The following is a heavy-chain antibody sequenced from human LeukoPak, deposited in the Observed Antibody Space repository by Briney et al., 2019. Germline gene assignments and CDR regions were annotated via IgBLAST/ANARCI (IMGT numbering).Heavy chain of an antibody. CDR2: VLYDVSKT. CDR3: ARAFWEYDSSWSGGF. Sequence: GGSLTLTCAASGFTFNSYPMHWVRPAPGKGLVGVAVVLYDVSKTYYTGSGKGRLTISRDRSTNTMYLQMSRVRVDETGMYYCARAFWEYDSSWSGGFWGQGTLVTVSS. J-gene: IGHJ4*02. D-gene: IGHD3-22*01. CDR1: GFTFNSYP. V-gene: IGHV3-33*01.